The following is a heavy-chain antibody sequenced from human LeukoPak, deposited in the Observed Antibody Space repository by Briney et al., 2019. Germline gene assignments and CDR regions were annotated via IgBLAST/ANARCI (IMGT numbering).Heavy chain of an antibody. Sequence: GGSLRLSRAASGFTFDDYAMHWVRQAPGKGLEWVSGISWNSGSIGYADSVKGRFTISRDNAKNSLYLQMNSLRAEDTALYYCAKIGALAAITHDAFDIWGQGTMVTVSS. J-gene: IGHJ3*02. V-gene: IGHV3-9*01. CDR2: ISWNSGSI. CDR1: GFTFDDYA. D-gene: IGHD2-15*01. CDR3: AKIGALAAITHDAFDI.